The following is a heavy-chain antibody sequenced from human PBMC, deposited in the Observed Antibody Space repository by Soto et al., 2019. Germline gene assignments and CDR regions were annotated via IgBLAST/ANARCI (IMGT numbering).Heavy chain of an antibody. CDR2: ISSSGTTE. Sequence: QVQLVESGGGLVKPGGSLRLSCAASGFTFSGYYMSWIRQAPGKGLEWISYISSSGTTENYADSVKGRFTVSRDNAKNSLYLQVNSLRAEDTAVYYCARDRGAVVGQYFDYWGKGTLVTVSS. D-gene: IGHD6-19*01. CDR1: GFTFSGYY. J-gene: IGHJ4*02. CDR3: ARDRGAVVGQYFDY. V-gene: IGHV3-11*01.